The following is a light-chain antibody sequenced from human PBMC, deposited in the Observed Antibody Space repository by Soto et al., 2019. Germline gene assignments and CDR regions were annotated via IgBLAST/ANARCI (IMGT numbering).Light chain of an antibody. V-gene: IGKV3-15*01. CDR3: QQYNNWPIT. CDR1: QSFSSN. J-gene: IGKJ5*01. CDR2: GAS. Sequence: DIVMTQSPAPLSVSPGERATLSCTSSQSFSSNLAWYQQKPGQAPRLIIYGASTRATGIPARFSGSGSGTELTLTISSLQSEDVAVYYCQQYNNWPITLGQGTRLEIK.